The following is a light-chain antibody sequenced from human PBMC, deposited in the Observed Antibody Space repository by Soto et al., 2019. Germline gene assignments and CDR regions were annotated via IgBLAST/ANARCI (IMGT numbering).Light chain of an antibody. V-gene: IGLV2-14*01. Sequence: QSALTQPASVSGSPGQSITISCTGTSSDVGGYNYVSWYQQHPGKAPKLMIYDVINRPSGVSNRFSGSKSGNTASLTISGLQAEDEADYYCSSYTSSSTGVVFGGGTKLTVL. J-gene: IGLJ2*01. CDR2: DVI. CDR1: SSDVGGYNY. CDR3: SSYTSSSTGVV.